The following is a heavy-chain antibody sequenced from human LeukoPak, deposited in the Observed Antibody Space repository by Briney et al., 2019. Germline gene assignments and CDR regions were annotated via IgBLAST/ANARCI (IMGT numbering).Heavy chain of an antibody. Sequence: SVKVSCKASGGTFSSYAISWVRQAPGQGLEWMGGIIPFFGTANYAQKFQGRVTITADKSTSTAYMELSSLRSEDTAVYYCAREGSIAAAGRYFDYWGQGTLVTVSS. CDR3: AREGSIAAAGRYFDY. D-gene: IGHD6-13*01. CDR2: IIPFFGTA. J-gene: IGHJ4*02. V-gene: IGHV1-69*06. CDR1: GGTFSSYA.